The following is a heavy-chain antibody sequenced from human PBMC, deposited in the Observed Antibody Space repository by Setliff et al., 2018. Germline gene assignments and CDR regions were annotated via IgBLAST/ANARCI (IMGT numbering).Heavy chain of an antibody. Sequence: GGSLRLSCAASGSTFSSYAMSWIRQAPGKGLEWLSYISRGGSTIYYADSVKGRFIISGDNAKNSLFLEMDSLRAEDTAVYYCARDGGEYWGQGTLVTVSS. CDR3: ARDGGEY. CDR2: ISRGGSTI. V-gene: IGHV3-11*04. D-gene: IGHD3-16*01. CDR1: GSTFSSYA. J-gene: IGHJ4*02.